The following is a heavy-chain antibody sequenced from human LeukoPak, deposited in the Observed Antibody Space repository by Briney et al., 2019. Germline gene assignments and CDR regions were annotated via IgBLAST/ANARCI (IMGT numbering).Heavy chain of an antibody. CDR1: GCTFTSYG. Sequence: ASVKVSCKASGCTFTSYGISWVRQAPGQGLEWMGVIDPSGGDTSYAQKFQGRVTVTRDTSTSTVYMELSSLRSEDTAVYYCTSDIARGGDCWGQGTLVTVSS. CDR3: TSDIARGGDC. D-gene: IGHD3-16*01. J-gene: IGHJ4*02. CDR2: IDPSGGDT. V-gene: IGHV1-46*01.